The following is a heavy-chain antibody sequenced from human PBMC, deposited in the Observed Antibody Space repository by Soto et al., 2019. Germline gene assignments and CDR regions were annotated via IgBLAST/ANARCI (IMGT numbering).Heavy chain of an antibody. V-gene: IGHV3-64*02. CDR1: GFTFSSFA. D-gene: IGHD3-22*01. J-gene: IGHJ4*02. CDR3: ARAYYYDRSGYYRGYYFDH. Sequence: PGGSLRLSCAASGFTFSSFAMHWVRQAPGKGLEYVSAISSNGGSTYYADSVKGRLTISRDNSKNTLYLQMGSLRAEDMAVYYCARAYYYDRSGYYRGYYFDHWGQGALVTVSS. CDR2: ISSNGGST.